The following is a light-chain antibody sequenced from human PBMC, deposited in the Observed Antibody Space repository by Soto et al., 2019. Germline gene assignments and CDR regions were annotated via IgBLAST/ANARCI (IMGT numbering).Light chain of an antibody. J-gene: IGKJ1*01. V-gene: IGKV3-20*01. Sequence: ETVLTQSPVTMSFSPGEIATLYCXXSQSVTSTYLAWYQQKPGQAPRLLIYGASSRAIGIPDRFSGSVSGSDFILTISRLEPEDFVVFYCYQYGSTPPTFGQGTKVDIK. CDR1: QSVTSTY. CDR2: GAS. CDR3: YQYGSTPPT.